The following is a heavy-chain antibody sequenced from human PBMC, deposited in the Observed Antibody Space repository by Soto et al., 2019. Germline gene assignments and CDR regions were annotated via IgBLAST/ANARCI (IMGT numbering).Heavy chain of an antibody. D-gene: IGHD3-10*01. CDR3: AGMVRGVIVATNWFDP. CDR1: GYTFTGYY. CDR2: INPIFGTA. J-gene: IGHJ5*02. Sequence: ASVKVSCKASGYTFTGYYMHWVRQAPGQGLEWMGWINPIFGTANYAQKFQGRVTITADESTSTAYMELSSLRSEDTAVYYCAGMVRGVIVATNWFDPWGQGTLVTVSS. V-gene: IGHV1-69*13.